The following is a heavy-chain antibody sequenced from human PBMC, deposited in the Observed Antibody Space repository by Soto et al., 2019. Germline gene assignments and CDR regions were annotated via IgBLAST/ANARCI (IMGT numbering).Heavy chain of an antibody. Sequence: XSVKVSCKACGSTFTRYYMRWVRQAPGQGLEWMGIXNPSGXSTTYEQKFQXXVTMTRDXXKSKVYMEMSSLRSEDTAVYYCASASYRETHDYWGQGTLVTVSS. CDR3: ASASYRETHDY. CDR1: GSTFTRYY. V-gene: IGHV1-46*03. J-gene: IGHJ4*02. CDR2: XNPSGXST.